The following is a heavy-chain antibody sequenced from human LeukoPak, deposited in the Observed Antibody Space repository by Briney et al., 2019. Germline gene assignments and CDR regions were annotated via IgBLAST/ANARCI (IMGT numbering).Heavy chain of an antibody. CDR2: IKQDGSEK. D-gene: IGHD3-3*01. J-gene: IGHJ4*02. V-gene: IGHV3-7*01. CDR1: GFTFSSYG. CDR3: ARDRNTDFWSGYYTNYCDY. Sequence: GGTLRLSCAASGFTFSSYGMSWVRQAPGKGLEWVANIKQDGSEKYYVDSVKGRFTISRDNAKNSLYLQMNSLRAEDTAVYYCARDRNTDFWSGYYTNYCDYWGQGTLVTVSS.